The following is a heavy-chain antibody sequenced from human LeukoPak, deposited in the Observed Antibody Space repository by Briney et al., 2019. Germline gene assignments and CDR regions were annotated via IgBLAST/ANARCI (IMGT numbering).Heavy chain of an antibody. CDR1: GFTFSSYW. V-gene: IGHV3-7*03. CDR2: IKQDGSEK. Sequence: GGSLRLSCAASGFTFSSYWMSWVRQAPGKGLEWVANIKQDGSEKYYVDSVKGRFTISRDNAKNSLYLQMNNLRAEDTAVYYCAREIFGVVLPTYGMDVWGQGTTVTVSS. J-gene: IGHJ6*02. D-gene: IGHD3-3*01. CDR3: AREIFGVVLPTYGMDV.